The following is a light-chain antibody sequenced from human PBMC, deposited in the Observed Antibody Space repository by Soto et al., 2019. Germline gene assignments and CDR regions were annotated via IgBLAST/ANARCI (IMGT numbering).Light chain of an antibody. CDR3: QQYAGLFSLT. J-gene: IGKJ4*01. Sequence: EIVLTQSPGTLSLCPGERATLSCRASQSVSSASLAWYQQKPGQAPRLLIYGASIRATGIPDRFSGSGSGTDFTLTISRLEPEDFAVYYCQQYAGLFSLTFGGGTKVEIK. CDR2: GAS. V-gene: IGKV3-20*01. CDR1: QSVSSAS.